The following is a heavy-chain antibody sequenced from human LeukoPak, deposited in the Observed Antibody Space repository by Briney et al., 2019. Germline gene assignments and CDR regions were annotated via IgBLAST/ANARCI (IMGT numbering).Heavy chain of an antibody. Sequence: GSLRLSCAASGFTFSSYAMSWVRQAPGKGLEWVSAISGSGDSTYYADSVKGRFTISRDNPKNTLYLQLNSLRGEDTAVYYCAIVSFGIGARYWGQGTLVTVSS. V-gene: IGHV3-23*01. CDR2: ISGSGDST. J-gene: IGHJ4*02. D-gene: IGHD6-6*01. CDR1: GFTFSSYA. CDR3: AIVSFGIGARY.